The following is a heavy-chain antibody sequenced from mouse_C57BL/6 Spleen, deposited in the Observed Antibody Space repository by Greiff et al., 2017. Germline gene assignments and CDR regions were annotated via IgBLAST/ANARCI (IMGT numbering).Heavy chain of an antibody. CDR1: GYAFTNYL. J-gene: IGHJ3*01. CDR2: INHGSGGT. V-gene: IGHV1-54*01. CDR3: ARSNDGYYLGAY. Sequence: VQLQQSGAALVRPGTSVKVSYKASGYAFTNYLIEGVTKRPGQGLEWIGVINHGSGGTNYNEKVKGKATLTADKSSSTAYMQLSSLTSEDSAVYFCARSNDGYYLGAYWGQGTLVTVSA. D-gene: IGHD2-3*01.